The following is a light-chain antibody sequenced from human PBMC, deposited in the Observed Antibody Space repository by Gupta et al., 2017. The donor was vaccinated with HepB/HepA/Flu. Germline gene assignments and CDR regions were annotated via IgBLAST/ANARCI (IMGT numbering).Light chain of an antibody. V-gene: IGLV2-11*01. J-gene: IGLJ3*02. Sequence: QSALTHPRSVSGSPGQSVTIPCTGTSSDVGGYNYVSWYQQHPGKAPKLVIYDVSKRPAGVPDRFSGSKSANTASLTIAGLQAVDEADYYCCSYAGSYTWVFGGGTNLTVL. CDR3: CSYAGSYTWV. CDR1: SSDVGGYNY. CDR2: DVS.